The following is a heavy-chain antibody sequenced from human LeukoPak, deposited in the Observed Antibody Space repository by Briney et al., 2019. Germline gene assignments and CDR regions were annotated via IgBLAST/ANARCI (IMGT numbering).Heavy chain of an antibody. Sequence: GGSLRLSCAASGFTVSSNYMSWVRQAPGKGLEWVSVIYSGGSTYYADSVKGRFTISRDNSKNTLYLQMNSLRAEDTAVYYCAREVLYYDFWSGYSAFDIWGQGTMVTVSS. CDR3: AREVLYYDFWSGYSAFDI. D-gene: IGHD3-3*01. J-gene: IGHJ3*02. V-gene: IGHV3-53*01. CDR1: GFTVSSNY. CDR2: IYSGGST.